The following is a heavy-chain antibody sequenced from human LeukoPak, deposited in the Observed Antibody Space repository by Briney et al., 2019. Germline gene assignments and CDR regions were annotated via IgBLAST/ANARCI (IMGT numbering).Heavy chain of an antibody. CDR2: INHSGST. Sequence: SETLSLTCAVYGGSFSGYYWSWIRQPPGKGLEWIGEINHSGSTNYNPSLKSRVTISVDTSKNQFSLKLSSVTAADTAVYYCARGRGLLWFGELLYNYMDVWGKGTTVTVSS. V-gene: IGHV4-34*01. CDR1: GGSFSGYY. CDR3: ARGRGLLWFGELLYNYMDV. D-gene: IGHD3-10*01. J-gene: IGHJ6*03.